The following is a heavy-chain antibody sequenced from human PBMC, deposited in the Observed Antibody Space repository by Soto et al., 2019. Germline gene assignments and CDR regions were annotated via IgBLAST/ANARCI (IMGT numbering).Heavy chain of an antibody. CDR1: GFTFSSYG. D-gene: IGHD3-22*01. J-gene: IGHJ4*02. Sequence: GGSLTLSCAASGFTFSSYGMHWVRQAPGKGLEWVAVISYDGSNKYYADSVKGRFTISRDNSKNTLYLQMNSLRAEDTAVYYCAKQGDYYDSSGYYDYWGQGTLVTVSS. CDR3: AKQGDYYDSSGYYDY. V-gene: IGHV3-30*18. CDR2: ISYDGSNK.